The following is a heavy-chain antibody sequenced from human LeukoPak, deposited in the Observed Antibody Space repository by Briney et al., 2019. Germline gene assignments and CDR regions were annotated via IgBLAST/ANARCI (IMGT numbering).Heavy chain of an antibody. D-gene: IGHD6-19*01. J-gene: IGHJ4*02. CDR2: INSAGSST. CDR1: GFTFCSYW. Sequence: GGTLRLSRAASGFTFCSYWMHWVPPAPGKGLVWVSRINSAGSSTTYAHSVKGRFPIPRENAKNTLYLQMHRLGAEDTAVYYRAREQWLVRRGYEYWGRGTLVSVSS. V-gene: IGHV3-74*01. CDR3: AREQWLVRRGYEY.